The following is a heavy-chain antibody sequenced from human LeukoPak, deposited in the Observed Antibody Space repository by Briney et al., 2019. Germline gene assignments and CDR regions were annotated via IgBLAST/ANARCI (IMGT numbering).Heavy chain of an antibody. CDR2: IYYSGNT. J-gene: IGHJ4*02. Sequence: SETLSLTCTVSGGSISRYYWSWLRQSPGKGLEWIGYIYYSGNTNSNPSLKSRVTISVDTSKNQFSLKLSSVTAADTAVYYCAGHDRTGYNFLGYWGQGTLVTVSS. CDR3: AGHDRTGYNFLGY. CDR1: GGSISRYY. D-gene: IGHD3-9*01. V-gene: IGHV4-59*08.